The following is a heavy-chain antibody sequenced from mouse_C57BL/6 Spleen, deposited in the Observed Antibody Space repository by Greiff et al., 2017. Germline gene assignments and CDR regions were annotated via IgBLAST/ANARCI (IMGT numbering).Heavy chain of an antibody. CDR2: ISSGGDYI. CDR3: TREGYYGSSWYFDV. CDR1: GFTFSSYA. V-gene: IGHV5-9-1*02. D-gene: IGHD1-1*01. J-gene: IGHJ1*03. Sequence: EVMLVESGEGLVKPGGSLKLSCAASGFTFSSYAMSWVRQPPEKRLEWVAYISSGGDYIYYADTVKGRFTISRYNARNTLYLQMSSLKSEDTAMYYCTREGYYGSSWYFDVWGTGTTVTVSS.